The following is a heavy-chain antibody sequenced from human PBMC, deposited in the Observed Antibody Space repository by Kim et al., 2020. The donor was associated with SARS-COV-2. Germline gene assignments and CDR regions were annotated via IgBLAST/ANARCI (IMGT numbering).Heavy chain of an antibody. Sequence: GGSLRLSCAASGFTFRNYGMHWVRQAPGKGLEWVAVIWYDGGKKYYVDSVKGRFTISRDNSKDTVYLEMNSLRVEDTAVYYCTRYNSGYSDYWRQGTLVT. CDR1: GFTFRNYG. CDR3: TRYNSGYSDY. D-gene: IGHD3-22*01. V-gene: IGHV3-33*01. CDR2: IWYDGGKK. J-gene: IGHJ4*02.